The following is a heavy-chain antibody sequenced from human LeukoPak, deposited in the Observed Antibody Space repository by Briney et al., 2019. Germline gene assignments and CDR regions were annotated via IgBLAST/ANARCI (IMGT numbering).Heavy chain of an antibody. CDR3: ARSPREYSSSWYLPFDY. CDR2: INPNSGGT. CDR1: GYTFTGYY. V-gene: IGHV1-2*02. Sequence: ASVKVSCKASGYTFTGYYMHWVRQAPGQGLEWMGWINPNSGGTNYAQKFQGRVTMTRDTSISTAYMELSRLRSDDTAVYYCARSPREYSSSWYLPFDYWGRGTLVTVSS. D-gene: IGHD6-13*01. J-gene: IGHJ4*02.